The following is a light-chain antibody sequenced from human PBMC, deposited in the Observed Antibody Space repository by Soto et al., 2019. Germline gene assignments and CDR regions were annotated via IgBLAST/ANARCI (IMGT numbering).Light chain of an antibody. CDR3: MQALQTLHT. Sequence: DIVLTQSPLSLPVTPGEPASISCRSSQSLLHSNGYNYLDWYLQRPGQSPQLLIYMGSNRASGVPDRFSGSGSGTDCTLKISRVEAEDVGIYYCMQALQTLHTFGPGTKVDIK. CDR1: QSLLHSNGYNY. J-gene: IGKJ3*01. CDR2: MGS. V-gene: IGKV2-28*01.